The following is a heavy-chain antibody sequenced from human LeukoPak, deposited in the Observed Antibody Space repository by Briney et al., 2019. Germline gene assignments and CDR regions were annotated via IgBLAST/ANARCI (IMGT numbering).Heavy chain of an antibody. Sequence: SETLSLTCTVSGGSISSYYWSWIRQPPGKGLEWIGYIYYSGITNYNPSLKSRVTISVDTSKNQFSLKLSSVTAADTAVYYCARDFRAFWSGNDAFDIWGQGTMVTVSS. CDR1: GGSISSYY. CDR3: ARDFRAFWSGNDAFDI. D-gene: IGHD3-3*01. J-gene: IGHJ3*02. CDR2: IYYSGIT. V-gene: IGHV4-59*01.